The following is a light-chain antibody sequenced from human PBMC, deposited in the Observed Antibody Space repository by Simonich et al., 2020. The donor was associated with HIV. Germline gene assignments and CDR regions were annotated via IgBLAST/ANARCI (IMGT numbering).Light chain of an antibody. CDR3: QQYVSSPVT. V-gene: IGKV3-20*01. CDR2: GAS. Sequence: EIVLTQSPVTLSLSPGERATLSCRASQSVSSSYLAWYQQRPGQAPRLLLYGASSRATGIPDRFSGSGSGTDFTLTISRLEPEDFAVYYCQQYVSSPVTFGPGTTVDIK. J-gene: IGKJ3*01. CDR1: QSVSSSY.